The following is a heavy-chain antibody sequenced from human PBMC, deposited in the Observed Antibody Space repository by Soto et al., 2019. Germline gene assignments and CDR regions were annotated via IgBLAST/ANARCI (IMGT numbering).Heavy chain of an antibody. CDR2: IWYDGSNK. D-gene: IGHD3-10*01. CDR1: GFTFSSYG. Sequence: GGSLRLSCAASGFTFSSYGMHWVRQAPGKGLEWVAVIWYDGSNKYYADSVKGRFTISRDNSKNTLYLQMNSLRAEDTAVYYCARSGSYYYGSGSYYNPYYYYYYMDVWGKGTTVTVSS. J-gene: IGHJ6*03. CDR3: ARSGSYYYGSGSYYNPYYYYYYMDV. V-gene: IGHV3-33*01.